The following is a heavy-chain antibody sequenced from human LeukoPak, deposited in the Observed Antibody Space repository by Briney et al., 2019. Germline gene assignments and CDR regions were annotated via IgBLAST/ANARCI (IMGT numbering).Heavy chain of an antibody. CDR2: INHSGST. CDR1: GGSFSCYY. CDR3: ARRSWIRGYFDY. V-gene: IGHV4-34*01. Sequence: SETLSLTFAVYGGSFSCYYWNWIRPPPGKGVEWIGEINHSGSTNYNPSLKSRVTISVDTSKNQFSLKLSSVTAADTAVYYCARRSWIRGYFDYWGQGTLVIVSS. D-gene: IGHD5-18*01. J-gene: IGHJ4*02.